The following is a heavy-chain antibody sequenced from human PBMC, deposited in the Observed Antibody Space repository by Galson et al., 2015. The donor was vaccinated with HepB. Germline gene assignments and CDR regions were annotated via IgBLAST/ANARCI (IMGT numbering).Heavy chain of an antibody. CDR2: ISGYKGNT. D-gene: IGHD3-22*01. CDR3: ARDSGPAYYDSSGYLYNAFDP. V-gene: IGHV1-18*04. J-gene: IGHJ5*02. Sequence: SCKASGYTFTSYGITWVRQAPGQGLEWMGWISGYKGNTNYAQKLQGRVTMTTDTSTSTAYMELRSLRSDDTAVYYCARDSGPAYYDSSGYLYNAFDPWGQGTLVTVSS. CDR1: GYTFTSYG.